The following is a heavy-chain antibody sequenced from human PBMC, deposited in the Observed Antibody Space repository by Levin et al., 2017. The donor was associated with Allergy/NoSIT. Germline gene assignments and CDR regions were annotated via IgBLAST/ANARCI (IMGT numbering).Heavy chain of an antibody. J-gene: IGHJ6*03. CDR2: INHSGST. Sequence: SSETLSLTCAVYGGSFSGYYWSWIRQPPGKGLEWIGEINHSGSTNYNPSLKSRVTISVDTSKNQFSLKLSSVTAADTAVYYCARGMGLHYYYYYYMDVWGKGTTVTVSS. CDR3: ARGMGLHYYYYYYMDV. V-gene: IGHV4-34*01. CDR1: GGSFSGYY.